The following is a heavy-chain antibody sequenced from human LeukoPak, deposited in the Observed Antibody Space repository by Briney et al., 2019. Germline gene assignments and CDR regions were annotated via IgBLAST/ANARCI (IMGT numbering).Heavy chain of an antibody. CDR3: AKDSTHPLDY. J-gene: IGHJ4*02. Sequence: GGSLRLSCAASGFSFDDYGMNWVRQAPGKGLEWVCRINANGASTAYADSVKGRFTISRDNAKNSLYLQMNSLRAEDTAVYYCAKDSTHPLDYWGQGTLVTVSS. CDR2: INANGAST. V-gene: IGHV3-20*04. CDR1: GFSFDDYG.